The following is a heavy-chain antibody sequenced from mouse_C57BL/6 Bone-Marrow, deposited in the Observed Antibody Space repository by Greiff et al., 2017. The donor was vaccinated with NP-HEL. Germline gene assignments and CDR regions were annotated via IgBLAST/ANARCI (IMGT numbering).Heavy chain of an antibody. CDR2: INPGSGGT. Sequence: QVQLQQSGAELVRPGTSVKVSCKASGYAFTNYLIEWVKQRPGQGLEWIGVINPGSGGTNYNEKFKGKATLTADKSSSTAYMQLSSLTSEDSAVYFCARNDYGSLGYWGQGTTLTVSS. CDR3: ARNDYGSLGY. D-gene: IGHD1-1*01. CDR1: GYAFTNYL. J-gene: IGHJ2*01. V-gene: IGHV1-54*01.